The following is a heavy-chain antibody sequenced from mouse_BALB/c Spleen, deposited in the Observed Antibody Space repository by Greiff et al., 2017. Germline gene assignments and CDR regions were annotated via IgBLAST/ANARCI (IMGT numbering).Heavy chain of an antibody. CDR2: ISSGGST. CDR1: GFTFSSYA. CDR3: AREGDYYGSSYVNYYAMDY. D-gene: IGHD1-1*01. V-gene: IGHV5-6-5*01. J-gene: IGHJ4*01. Sequence: EVQLVESGGGLVKPGGSLKLSCAASGFTFSSYAMSWVRQTPEKRLEWVASISSGGSTYYPDSVKGRFTISRDNARNILYLQMSSLRSEDTAMYYCAREGDYYGSSYVNYYAMDYWGQGTSVTVSS.